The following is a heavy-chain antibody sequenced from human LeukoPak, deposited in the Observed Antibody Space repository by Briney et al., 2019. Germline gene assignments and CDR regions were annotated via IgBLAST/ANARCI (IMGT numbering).Heavy chain of an antibody. V-gene: IGHV3-23*01. D-gene: IGHD1-26*01. CDR2: ISDSNST. J-gene: IGHJ4*02. CDR3: AKEMSSRYSGTFAY. Sequence: GGSLRLSCAASGFTFSNYAMSWVRQAPGKGLEWVSTISDSNSTYYADSVKGRFTISRDNSKNTLSLQMNSLRVEDTAVYYCAKEMSSRYSGTFAYWGQGTLVTVSS. CDR1: GFTFSNYA.